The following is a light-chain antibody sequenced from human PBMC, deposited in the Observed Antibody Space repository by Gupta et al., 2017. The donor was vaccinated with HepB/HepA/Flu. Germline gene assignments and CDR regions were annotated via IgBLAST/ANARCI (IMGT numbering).Light chain of an antibody. V-gene: IGKV3-20*01. CDR1: QSVSSGY. J-gene: IGKJ1*01. Sequence: EIVLTQSPGTLSSSPGERATLSCRASQSVSSGYLAWYQQKPGQAPRLLIYGISSRATGIPDRFSGSGSGTEFTLTISRLEPEDFAVYYCQQECSLLWTFGQGTKVEIK. CDR3: QQECSLLWT. CDR2: GIS.